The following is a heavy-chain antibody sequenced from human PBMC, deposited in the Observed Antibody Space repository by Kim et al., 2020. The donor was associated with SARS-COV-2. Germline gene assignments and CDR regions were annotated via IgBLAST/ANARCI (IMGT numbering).Heavy chain of an antibody. Sequence: LKSRLTMSLDTSNNQFSLNLSSVTAADTAVYYCARDSGYCSDTSCFAFDVWGQGTVVTVSS. D-gene: IGHD2-2*03. J-gene: IGHJ3*01. CDR3: ARDSGYCSDTSCFAFDV. V-gene: IGHV4-31*02.